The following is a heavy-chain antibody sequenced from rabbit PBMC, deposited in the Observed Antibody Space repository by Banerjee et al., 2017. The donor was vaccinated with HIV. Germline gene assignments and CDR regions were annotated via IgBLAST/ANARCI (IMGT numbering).Heavy chain of an antibody. CDR2: IGTSSGST. CDR3: ARGGAWAGDGCDL. J-gene: IGHJ4*01. V-gene: IGHV1S43*01. D-gene: IGHD2-1*01. Sequence: QEQLEESGGGLVKPGGTLTLTCKASGIDFSSYYYMCWVRQAPGKGLELIACIGTSSGSTWYASWAKGRFTISKTSSTTVTLQMTSLTAADTAAYFCARGGAWAGDGCDLWGPGTLVTVS. CDR1: GIDFSSYYY.